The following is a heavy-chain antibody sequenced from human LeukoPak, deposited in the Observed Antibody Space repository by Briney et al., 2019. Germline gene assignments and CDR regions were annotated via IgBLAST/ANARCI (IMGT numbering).Heavy chain of an antibody. CDR1: GFTFDEYA. CDR2: IDWNSGGV. V-gene: IGHV3-9*01. D-gene: IGHD3-10*01. CDR3: TKGAIALVRGVFDY. J-gene: IGHJ4*02. Sequence: GGSLRLSCAASGFTFDEYAMHWVRQLPGKGLEWVSGIDWNSGGVAYADSVKGRFTISRDNAKNSLYLQMNSLRAEDTALYYCTKGAIALVRGVFDYWAREPWSPSPQ.